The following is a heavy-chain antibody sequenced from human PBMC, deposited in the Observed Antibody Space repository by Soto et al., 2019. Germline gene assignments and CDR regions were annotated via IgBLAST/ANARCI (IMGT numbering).Heavy chain of an antibody. V-gene: IGHV6-1*01. CDR1: GYSVSSNSAA. J-gene: IGHJ6*02. D-gene: IGHD6-13*01. CDR3: ARDRIAAAAFFYYFYGMDV. CDR2: TYYRSKWYN. Sequence: PSQTRSLTCAISGYSVSSNSAAWNWIRQSPSRGLEWLGRTYYRSKWYNDYAVSVKSRITINRGTSKNQFSMRLNSVTPEDTAVYYCARDRIAAAAFFYYFYGMDVWGQGTRVTVSS.